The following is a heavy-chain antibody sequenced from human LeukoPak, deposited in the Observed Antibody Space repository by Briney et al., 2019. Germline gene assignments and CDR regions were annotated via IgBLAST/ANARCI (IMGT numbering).Heavy chain of an antibody. D-gene: IGHD6-13*01. Sequence: GGSLRLSCAASGFTFSNAWMSWVRQAPGKGLEWVGRIKSKTDGGTTGYAAPVKGRFTISRDDSKNTLYLQMNGLKTEDTAVYYCVPSIAAARFDYWGQGTLVTVSS. J-gene: IGHJ4*02. CDR3: VPSIAAARFDY. CDR1: GFTFSNAW. CDR2: IKSKTDGGTT. V-gene: IGHV3-15*01.